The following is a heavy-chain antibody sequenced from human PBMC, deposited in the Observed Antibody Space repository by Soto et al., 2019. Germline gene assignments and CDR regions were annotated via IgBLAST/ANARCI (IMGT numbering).Heavy chain of an antibody. CDR3: VNWGLSCSSTSCYSPSDY. J-gene: IGHJ4*02. Sequence: EVQLLESGGGLVQPGGSLRLSCAASGFTFSSYAMSWVRQAPGKGLEWVSAISGSGGSTYYADSVKGRFTISRDNSKNTLYLQMNSLRAEDTAVYYCVNWGLSCSSTSCYSPSDYWGQGTLVTVSS. V-gene: IGHV3-23*01. D-gene: IGHD2-2*01. CDR2: ISGSGGST. CDR1: GFTFSSYA.